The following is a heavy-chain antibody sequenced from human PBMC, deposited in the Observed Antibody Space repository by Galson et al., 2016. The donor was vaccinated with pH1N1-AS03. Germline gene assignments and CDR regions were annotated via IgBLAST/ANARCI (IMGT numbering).Heavy chain of an antibody. J-gene: IGHJ4*02. D-gene: IGHD1-26*01. Sequence: SVKVSCKASGYIFAVYYIHWVRQAPGQGLEWLGRINPNTGVTNFGQRVQGRVTMTRDISINTAFMELTRLRSDDTAVYYCARETIVGASSIDFWGQGTLVTLSS. V-gene: IGHV1-2*06. CDR2: INPNTGVT. CDR1: GYIFAVYY. CDR3: ARETIVGASSIDF.